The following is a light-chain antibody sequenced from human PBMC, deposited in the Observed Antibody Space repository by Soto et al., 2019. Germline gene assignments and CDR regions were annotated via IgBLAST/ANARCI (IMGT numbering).Light chain of an antibody. CDR3: QQYNIWPQT. V-gene: IGKV3-15*01. CDR1: QNLRSS. J-gene: IGKJ1*01. CDR2: GAS. Sequence: VMTQTPAALSVSPGESATLSCRASQNLRSSLAWYQQKPGQAPRLLIYGASTRATGIPARFSGSGSGTEFTLTISSLQSEDFAVYFCQQYNIWPQTFGQGTKVDIK.